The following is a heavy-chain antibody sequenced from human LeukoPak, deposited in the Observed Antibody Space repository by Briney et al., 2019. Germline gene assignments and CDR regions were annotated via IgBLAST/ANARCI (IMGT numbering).Heavy chain of an antibody. D-gene: IGHD2-2*01. CDR3: ARAGDYVVVPAATYFDY. Sequence: PSETLSLTCAVYGGSFSGYYWGWIRQPPGKGLEWIGEINHSGSTNYNPSLKSRVTISVDTSKNQFSLKLSSVTAADTAVYYCARAGDYVVVPAATYFDYWGQGTLVTVSS. CDR2: INHSGST. J-gene: IGHJ4*02. V-gene: IGHV4-34*01. CDR1: GGSFSGYY.